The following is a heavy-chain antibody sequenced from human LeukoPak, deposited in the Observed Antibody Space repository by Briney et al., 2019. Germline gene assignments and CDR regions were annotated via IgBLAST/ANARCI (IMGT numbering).Heavy chain of an antibody. V-gene: IGHV4-34*01. Sequence: GSLRLSCAASGFTFSDYYMSWIRQAPGKGLEWVGEINHSGSTNYNPSLKSRVTISVDTSKNQFSLKLSSVTAEDTAVYYCARAIPTYYDILTGYYWAFDIWGQGTMVTVSS. D-gene: IGHD3-9*01. J-gene: IGHJ3*02. CDR1: GFTFSDYY. CDR3: ARAIPTYYDILTGYYWAFDI. CDR2: INHSGST.